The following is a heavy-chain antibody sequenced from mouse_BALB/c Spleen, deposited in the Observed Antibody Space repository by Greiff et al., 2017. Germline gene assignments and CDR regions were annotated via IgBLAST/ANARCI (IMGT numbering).Heavy chain of an antibody. CDR2: ISSGSSTI. CDR1: GFTFSSFG. Sequence: EVKLMESGGGLVQPGGSRKLSCAASGFTFSSFGMHWVRQAPEKGLEWVAYISSGSSTIYYADTVKGRFTISRDNPKNTLFLQMTSLRSEDTAMYYGAREGDYFDYWGQGTTLTVSS. V-gene: IGHV5-17*02. CDR3: AREGDYFDY. J-gene: IGHJ2*01.